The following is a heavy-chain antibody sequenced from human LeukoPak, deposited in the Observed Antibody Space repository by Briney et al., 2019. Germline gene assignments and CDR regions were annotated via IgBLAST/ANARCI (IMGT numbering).Heavy chain of an antibody. Sequence: GGSLRLSCAASGFTFSNTWMSWVRQAPGKGLEWVGRIKSKTDGGTTDYAAPVKGRFTIPRDDSKNTLYLQMNSLKTEDTAVYYCTTALSSSLFRYWGQGTLVTVSS. CDR1: GFTFSNTW. CDR3: TTALSSSLFRY. V-gene: IGHV3-15*01. CDR2: IKSKTDGGTT. D-gene: IGHD6-6*01. J-gene: IGHJ4*02.